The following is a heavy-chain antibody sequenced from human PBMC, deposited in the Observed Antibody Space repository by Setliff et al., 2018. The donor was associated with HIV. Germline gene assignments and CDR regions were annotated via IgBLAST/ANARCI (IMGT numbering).Heavy chain of an antibody. CDR2: FYQSGSI. V-gene: IGHV4-38-2*01. D-gene: IGHD6-19*01. Sequence: PSEPLSLTCAASGYSINSGFSRAWIRQPPGQGPQRIGSFYQSGSIYYNPSLQSRVTISVDSSKNQFSLNLFSVTAADTAVYYCARPRRVRSRAWYWFDIWGQGTLVTVSS. CDR3: ARPRRVRSRAWYWFDI. CDR1: GYSINSGFS. J-gene: IGHJ5*02.